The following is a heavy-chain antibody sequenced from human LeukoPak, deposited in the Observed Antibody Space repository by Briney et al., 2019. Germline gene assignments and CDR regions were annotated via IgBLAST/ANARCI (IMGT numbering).Heavy chain of an antibody. CDR3: ARERRVVSSGYYYPTIDY. D-gene: IGHD3-22*01. CDR2: IWYDGSNK. CDR1: GFAVIDHF. Sequence: GGSLRLSCAASGFAVIDHFMHWVRQAPGKGLEWVAVIWYDGSNKYYADSVKGRFTISRDNSKNTLYLQMNSLRAEDTAVYYCARERRVVSSGYYYPTIDYWGQGTLVTVSS. J-gene: IGHJ4*02. V-gene: IGHV3-33*08.